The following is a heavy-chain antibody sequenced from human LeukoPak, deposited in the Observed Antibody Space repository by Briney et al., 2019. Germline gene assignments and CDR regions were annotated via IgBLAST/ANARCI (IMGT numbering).Heavy chain of an antibody. CDR2: IITYDGNT. D-gene: IGHD1-1*01. J-gene: IGHJ4*02. CDR3: ARDKSGTTQGDFDY. V-gene: IGHV1-18*01. CDR1: GYTFTTYT. Sequence: ASVKVSCKASGYTFTTYTISWVRQAPGQGLEWMGWIITYDGNTYYAQNFQGRVTMTRDTSTSTAYMELSSLRSEDTAVYYCARDKSGTTQGDFDYWGQGTLVTVSS.